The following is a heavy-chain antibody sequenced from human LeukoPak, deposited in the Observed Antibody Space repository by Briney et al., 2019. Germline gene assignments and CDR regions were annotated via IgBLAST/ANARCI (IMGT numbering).Heavy chain of an antibody. CDR1: GYTFTGYY. J-gene: IGHJ4*02. CDR2: INPNSGGT. V-gene: IGHV1-2*02. Sequence: ASVKVSCNASGYTFTGYYMHWVRQAPGQGLEWMGWINPNSGGTNYAQKFQGRVTMTRDTSISTAYMELSRLRSDDTAVYYCASPTIYCSSTSCPFDYWGQGTLVTVSS. D-gene: IGHD2-2*01. CDR3: ASPTIYCSSTSCPFDY.